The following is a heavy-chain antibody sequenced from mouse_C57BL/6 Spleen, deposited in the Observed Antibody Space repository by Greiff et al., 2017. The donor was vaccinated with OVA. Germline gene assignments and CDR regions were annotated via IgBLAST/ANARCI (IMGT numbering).Heavy chain of an antibody. CDR1: GYSITSGYY. J-gene: IGHJ4*01. Sequence: EVQLQQSGPGLVKPSPSLSLTCSVTGYSITSGYYWNWIRQFPGNKLEWMGYISYDGSNNYNPSLKNRISITRDTSKNQFFLKLNSVTTENTATYYCASYDYDGAYAMDYWGQGTSVTVSA. D-gene: IGHD2-4*01. CDR2: ISYDGSN. CDR3: ASYDYDGAYAMDY. V-gene: IGHV3-6*01.